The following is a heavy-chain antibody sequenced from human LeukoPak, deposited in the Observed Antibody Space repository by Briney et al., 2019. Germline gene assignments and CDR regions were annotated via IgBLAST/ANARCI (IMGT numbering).Heavy chain of an antibody. D-gene: IGHD3-22*01. CDR3: AKNYYDSSGYYQYYFDY. CDR2: ISGSGSNT. J-gene: IGHJ4*02. V-gene: IGHV3-23*01. CDR1: GFTFSSYA. Sequence: GGSLRLSCAASGFTFSSYAMSWVRQAPGKGLEWVSAISGSGSNTFYADSVKGRLTVSRDNSKNTLYLQMNSLRAEDTAVHYCAKNYYDSSGYYQYYFDYWGQGTLVTVSS.